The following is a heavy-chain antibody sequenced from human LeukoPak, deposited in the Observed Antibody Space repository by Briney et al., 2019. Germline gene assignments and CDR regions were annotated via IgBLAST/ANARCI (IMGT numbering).Heavy chain of an antibody. CDR3: ARLRYFDCLLDYYYMDV. J-gene: IGHJ6*03. D-gene: IGHD3-9*01. CDR1: GVSMNSSTYY. Sequence: SETLSLTCTVSGVSMNSSTYYWGWIRQPPGKGLEWIGSIYYSGSTYYNPSRKSRFTISVETAKNTFARKESSVTAADTAVYYCARLRYFDCLLDYYYMDVWGKGTTVTISS. CDR2: IYYSGST. V-gene: IGHV4-39*06.